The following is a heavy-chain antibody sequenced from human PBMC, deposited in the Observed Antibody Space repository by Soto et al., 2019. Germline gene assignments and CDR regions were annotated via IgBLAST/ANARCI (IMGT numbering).Heavy chain of an antibody. Sequence: GGSLRLSCAASGFTFSSYCMSWVRQAPGKGLEWVANIKQDGSEKYYVDSVKGRFTISRDNAKNSLYLQMNSLRAEDTAVYYCARVGYYYDSSGYIPDDAFDIWGQGTMVTVSS. D-gene: IGHD3-22*01. CDR2: IKQDGSEK. CDR3: ARVGYYYDSSGYIPDDAFDI. V-gene: IGHV3-7*05. J-gene: IGHJ3*02. CDR1: GFTFSSYC.